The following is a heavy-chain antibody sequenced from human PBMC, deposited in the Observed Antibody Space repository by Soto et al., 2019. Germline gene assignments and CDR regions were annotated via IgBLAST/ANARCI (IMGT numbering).Heavy chain of an antibody. Sequence: ASVKVSCKASGYTFSGYAMHWVRQAPGQRLEWMGWINAGYGNTKSSQKFPDRVTISRDTSARTAYMYLTSLRSEDMAVYYCARDTGDGTFAFWGQGTLVTVSS. CDR3: ARDTGDGTFAF. CDR1: GYTFSGYA. J-gene: IGHJ4*02. CDR2: INAGYGNT. D-gene: IGHD1-1*01. V-gene: IGHV1-3*01.